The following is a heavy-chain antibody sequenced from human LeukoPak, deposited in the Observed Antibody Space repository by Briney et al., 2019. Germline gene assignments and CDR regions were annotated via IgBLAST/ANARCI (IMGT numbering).Heavy chain of an antibody. CDR2: IYTSGST. V-gene: IGHV4-61*02. Sequence: PSETLSLTCTVSGGSISSGSYYWSWIRQPAGKGLEWIGRIYTSGSTNYNPSLKSRVTISVDTSKNQFSLKLSSVTAADTAVYYCARDSPVRRVITGWFDPWGQGTLVTVSS. CDR1: GGSISSGSYY. J-gene: IGHJ5*02. CDR3: ARDSPVRRVITGWFDP. D-gene: IGHD3-22*01.